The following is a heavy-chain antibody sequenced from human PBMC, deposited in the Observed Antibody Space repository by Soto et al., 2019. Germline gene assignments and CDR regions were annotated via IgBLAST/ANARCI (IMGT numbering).Heavy chain of an antibody. J-gene: IGHJ3*02. Sequence: ASVKVSCKASGYTFTSYGISWVRQAPGQGLEWMGWISAYNGNTNYAQKLQGRVTMTTDTSTSTAYMELRSLRSDDTAVYYCARDEYQLLSQTYDAFDIWGQGTMVTVSS. D-gene: IGHD2-2*01. V-gene: IGHV1-18*01. CDR3: ARDEYQLLSQTYDAFDI. CDR2: ISAYNGNT. CDR1: GYTFTSYG.